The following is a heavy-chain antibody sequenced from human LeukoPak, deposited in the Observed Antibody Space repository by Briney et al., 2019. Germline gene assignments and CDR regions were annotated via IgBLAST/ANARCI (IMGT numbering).Heavy chain of an antibody. CDR2: IYYSGST. CDR1: GGSISSYY. V-gene: IGHV4-59*12. Sequence: SETLSLTCTVSGGSISSYYWSWIRQPPGKGLEWIGYIYYSGSTNYNPSLKSRVTISVDTSKNQFSLKLSSVTAADTAVYYCARRSVRGVAPYYFDYWGQGTLVTVSS. D-gene: IGHD3-10*01. CDR3: ARRSVRGVAPYYFDY. J-gene: IGHJ4*02.